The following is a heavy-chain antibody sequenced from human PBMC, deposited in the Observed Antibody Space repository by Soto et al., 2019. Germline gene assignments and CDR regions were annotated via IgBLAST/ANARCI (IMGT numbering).Heavy chain of an antibody. V-gene: IGHV4-39*01. J-gene: IGHJ4*02. D-gene: IGHD2-15*01. CDR2: IYYSGST. CDR1: GGSISSSSYY. Sequence: LTCTVSGGSISSSSYYWGWIRQPPGKGLEWIGSIYYSGSTYYDPSLKSRVTISVDTSKNQFSLKLSSVTAADTAVYYCARHTPAISISDHWGQGTLVTVSS. CDR3: ARHTPAISISDH.